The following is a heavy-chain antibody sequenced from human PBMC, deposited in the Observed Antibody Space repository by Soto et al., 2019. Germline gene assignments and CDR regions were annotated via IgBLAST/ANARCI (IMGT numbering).Heavy chain of an antibody. J-gene: IGHJ4*02. CDR2: INAGNGNT. CDR1: GYTFTSYA. CDR3: ARDLGGWPDY. V-gene: IGHV1-3*01. D-gene: IGHD2-15*01. Sequence: ASVKVSCKASGYTFTSYAMHWVRQAPGQRLEWMGWINAGNGNTKYSKKFQGRVTITRDTSASTAYMELSSLRSEDTAVYYCARDLGGWPDYWGQGTLVTVSS.